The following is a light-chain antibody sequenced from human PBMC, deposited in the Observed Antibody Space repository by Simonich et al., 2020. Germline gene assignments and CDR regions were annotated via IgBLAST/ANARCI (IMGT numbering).Light chain of an antibody. CDR3: QQYYSTPYT. CDR2: WAS. Sequence: DIAMTQSPDSLAVSLGERANINYKASQSVLYSSNNKNYLAWYKQKPGQPPKLLIYWASTRESGVPDRFSGSGSVTDFTLTIRSLQAEDVAVYYCQQYYSTPYTFGQGTKLEIK. V-gene: IGKV4-1*01. J-gene: IGKJ2*01. CDR1: QSVLYSSNNKNY.